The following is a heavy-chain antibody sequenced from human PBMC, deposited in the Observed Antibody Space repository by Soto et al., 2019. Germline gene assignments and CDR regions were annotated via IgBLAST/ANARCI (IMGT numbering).Heavy chain of an antibody. Sequence: ESVPTLVNPTQSLTLTCTFSGFSLSTSGEGVGWIRQPPGKALEWLALIYWDGDSRYSPSLKNRLTISKDSSENQVVLTMTNMDPEDTGTYYCAHKMDTVDWFGPWGRGTLVTVS. CDR1: GFSLSTSGEG. CDR3: AHKMDTVDWFGP. CDR2: IYWDGDS. D-gene: IGHD5-18*01. V-gene: IGHV2-5*02. J-gene: IGHJ5*02.